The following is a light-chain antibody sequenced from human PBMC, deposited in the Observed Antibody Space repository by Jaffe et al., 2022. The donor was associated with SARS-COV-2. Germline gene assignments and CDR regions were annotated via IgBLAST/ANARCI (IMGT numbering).Light chain of an antibody. CDR2: GAS. J-gene: IGKJ5*01. Sequence: EIVMTQSPATVSVSPGESATLSCRATQTVGTALAWFQQNPGQPPRLLVYGASTRASGVPARFRGSGSGTEFTLTISSLQSEDFALYHCQQYGNWPITFGQGTRVDIK. V-gene: IGKV3-15*01. CDR3: QQYGNWPIT. CDR1: QTVGTA.